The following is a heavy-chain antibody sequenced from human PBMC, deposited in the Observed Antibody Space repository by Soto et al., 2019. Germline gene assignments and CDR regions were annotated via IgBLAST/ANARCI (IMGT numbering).Heavy chain of an antibody. J-gene: IGHJ4*02. CDR1: GGSISSGGYY. CDR2: IYYSGST. V-gene: IGHV4-31*03. CDR3: ARSHKKYSGSYYVVDYLDY. D-gene: IGHD1-26*01. Sequence: PSVSLALTCTFCGGSISSGGYYGRWIRQHQGKGLEWIGYIYYSGSTYYNPSLKSRVTISVDTSKNQFSLKLSSVTAADTAVYYCARSHKKYSGSYYVVDYLDYWGQGTLVIVSS.